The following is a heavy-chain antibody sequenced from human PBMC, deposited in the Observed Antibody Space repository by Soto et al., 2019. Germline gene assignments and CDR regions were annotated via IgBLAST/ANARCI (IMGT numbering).Heavy chain of an antibody. V-gene: IGHV3-23*01. D-gene: IGHD2-2*01. CDR2: ISGSGGST. CDR3: GKKVKAAMLGGYYYIDV. Sequence: EVQLLESGGGLVQPGGYLRLSCAASGFTFSSYAMSWVRQAPGKGLEWVSAISGSGGSTYYADSVKGRFTISRDNSKNTLYLQMNSLRAEDTAVYYCGKKVKAAMLGGYYYIDVWGKGTTVTVSS. CDR1: GFTFSSYA. J-gene: IGHJ6*03.